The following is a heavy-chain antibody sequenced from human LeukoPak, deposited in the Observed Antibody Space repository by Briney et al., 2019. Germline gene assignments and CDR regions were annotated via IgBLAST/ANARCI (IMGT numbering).Heavy chain of an antibody. CDR1: GGSISSYY. J-gene: IGHJ4*02. CDR2: IYFSGTT. D-gene: IGHD3-3*01. Sequence: SETLSLTCTVSGGSISSYYWSWIRQPPPKGLEWFGYIYFSGTTSYNPSLKSRVTISVDTSKNQFSLNLSSVTAADTAVYYCARANDFWSGYGIDNWGQGTLVTVSS. V-gene: IGHV4-59*01. CDR3: ARANDFWSGYGIDN.